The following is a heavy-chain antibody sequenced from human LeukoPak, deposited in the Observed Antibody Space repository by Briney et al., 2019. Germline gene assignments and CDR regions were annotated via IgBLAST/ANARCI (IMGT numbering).Heavy chain of an antibody. CDR3: ARAINYYDSSGPRDV. Sequence: ASVNVSCKASGYTFTSYGISWVRQAPGQGLEWMGWISAYNGNTNYAQKLQGRVTMTTDTSTSTAYMELRSLRSDDTAVYYCARAINYYDSSGPRDVWGQGTTVTVSS. J-gene: IGHJ6*02. D-gene: IGHD3-22*01. CDR1: GYTFTSYG. V-gene: IGHV1-18*01. CDR2: ISAYNGNT.